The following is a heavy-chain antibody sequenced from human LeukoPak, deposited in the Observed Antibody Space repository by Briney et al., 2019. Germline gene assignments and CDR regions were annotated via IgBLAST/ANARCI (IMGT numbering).Heavy chain of an antibody. CDR1: GFTFRDYW. J-gene: IGHJ4*02. D-gene: IGHD5-24*01. CDR2: IKQDGSEK. Sequence: QSGGSLRLSCVGSGFTFRDYWMSWVRQAPRKGLEWVANIKQDGSEKDYVDALKGRFTISRDNAKNSLYLQMNSLRAEDTAVYYCARWLELMRKFDWWGQGTLVTVSS. V-gene: IGHV3-7*01. CDR3: ARWLELMRKFDW.